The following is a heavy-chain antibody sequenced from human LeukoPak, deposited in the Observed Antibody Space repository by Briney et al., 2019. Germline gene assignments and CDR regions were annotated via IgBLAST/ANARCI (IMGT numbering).Heavy chain of an antibody. J-gene: IGHJ4*02. CDR1: GDSISTNHW. Sequence: PSETLSLTCAVSGDSISTNHWWSWVRQPPGKGLGWIGEVYHSGSTNYNPSPKSRVTISVDKSKNLFSLKLTSVTAADTAMYYCASARWDSWGQGTLVTVSS. CDR3: ASARWDS. CDR2: VYHSGST. V-gene: IGHV4-4*02. D-gene: IGHD5-24*01.